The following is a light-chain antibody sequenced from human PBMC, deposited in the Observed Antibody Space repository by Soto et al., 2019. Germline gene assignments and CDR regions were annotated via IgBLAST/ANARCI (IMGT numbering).Light chain of an antibody. CDR2: DVS. CDR3: SSFKGTNSFV. Sequence: QSALTQPRSVSGSPGQSVTISCTGTSSDVGGYNYVSWYQQHPGKAPKLMIYDVSKRPSGVPDRFSGSKSGNTASLTISGLQAEDEANYYCSSFKGTNSFVFGTGTKVTVL. V-gene: IGLV2-11*01. CDR1: SSDVGGYNY. J-gene: IGLJ1*01.